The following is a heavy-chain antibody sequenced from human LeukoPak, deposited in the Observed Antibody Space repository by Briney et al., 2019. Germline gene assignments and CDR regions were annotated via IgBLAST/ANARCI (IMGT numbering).Heavy chain of an antibody. Sequence: GGSLRLSCAASGFTFSSCGMSWVRQAPGKGLEWVSAISGSGGSTYYADSVKGRFTISRDNSKNTLYLQMNSLRAEDTAVYYCAKDRFPQGPGYFDYWGQGTLVTVSS. CDR2: ISGSGGST. CDR1: GFTFSSCG. CDR3: AKDRFPQGPGYFDY. D-gene: IGHD2-21*01. V-gene: IGHV3-23*01. J-gene: IGHJ4*02.